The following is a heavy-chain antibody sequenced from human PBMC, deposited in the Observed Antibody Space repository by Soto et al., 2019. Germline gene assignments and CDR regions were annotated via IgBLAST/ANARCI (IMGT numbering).Heavy chain of an antibody. Sequence: SETLSLTCAVYGGSFSGYYWSWIRQPPGKGLEWIGEINHSGSTNYNPSLKSRVTISVDTSKNQFSLKLSSVTAADTAVYYCARGVIVVVPAARNYYYYYMDVWGKGTTVTVSS. V-gene: IGHV4-34*01. CDR2: INHSGST. D-gene: IGHD2-2*01. CDR1: GGSFSGYY. CDR3: ARGVIVVVPAARNYYYYYMDV. J-gene: IGHJ6*03.